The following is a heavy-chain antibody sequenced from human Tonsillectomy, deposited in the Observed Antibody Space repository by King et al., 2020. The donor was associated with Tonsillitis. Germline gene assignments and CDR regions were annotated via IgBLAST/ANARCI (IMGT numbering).Heavy chain of an antibody. V-gene: IGHV3-43*01. Sequence: VQLVESGGLVVQPGGSLRLSCAASGFTFDDYTMHWVRQAPGKGLEWVSLISWDGGSTYYADSVKGRFTISRDNSKNSLYLQMNSLRAEDTALYYCVKDTYSSASSTFQHWGQGTLVTVSS. CDR1: GFTFDDYT. D-gene: IGHD6-25*01. J-gene: IGHJ1*01. CDR2: ISWDGGST. CDR3: VKDTYSSASSTFQH.